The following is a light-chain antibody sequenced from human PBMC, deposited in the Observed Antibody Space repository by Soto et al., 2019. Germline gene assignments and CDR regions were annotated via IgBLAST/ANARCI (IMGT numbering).Light chain of an antibody. CDR3: QQYGSL. V-gene: IGKV3-20*01. CDR1: QSVSSSY. CDR2: GAS. J-gene: IGKJ4*01. Sequence: EIVLTQSPGTLSLSPGERATLSCRASQSVSSSYLAWYQQKPGQAPRLLIYGASSRATGIPDRFSGSRSGTDFTLTISRLEPEDFAVYYCQQYGSLFGGGTKVEIK.